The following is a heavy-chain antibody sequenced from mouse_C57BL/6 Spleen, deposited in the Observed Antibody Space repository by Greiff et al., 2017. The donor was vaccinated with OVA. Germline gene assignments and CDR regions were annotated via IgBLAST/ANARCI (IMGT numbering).Heavy chain of an antibody. V-gene: IGHV1-63*01. Sequence: VQLQQSGAELVRPGTSVKMSCKASGYTFTNYWIGWAKQRPGHGLEWIGDIYPGGGYTNYNEKFKGKATLTADKSSSKAYMQFSSLTSEDSAIYYGAREGPYYYGSSYGGYFDVWGTGTTVTVSS. CDR3: AREGPYYYGSSYGGYFDV. D-gene: IGHD1-1*01. CDR1: GYTFTNYW. J-gene: IGHJ1*03. CDR2: IYPGGGYT.